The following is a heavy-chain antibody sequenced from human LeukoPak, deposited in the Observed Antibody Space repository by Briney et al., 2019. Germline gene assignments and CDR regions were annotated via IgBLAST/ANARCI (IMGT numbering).Heavy chain of an antibody. CDR3: ARDFCSGGSCYLFDY. Sequence: GGSLRLSCAASGFTFSSCEMNWVRQAPGKGLEWVSYISSSGSTIYYADSVKGRFTISRGNAKNSLYLQMNSLRAEDTAVYYCARDFCSGGSCYLFDYWGQGTLVTVSS. V-gene: IGHV3-48*03. D-gene: IGHD2-15*01. CDR1: GFTFSSCE. J-gene: IGHJ4*02. CDR2: ISSSGSTI.